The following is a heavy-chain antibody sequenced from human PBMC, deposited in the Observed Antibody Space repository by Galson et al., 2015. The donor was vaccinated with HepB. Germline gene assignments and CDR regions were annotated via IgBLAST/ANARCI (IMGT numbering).Heavy chain of an antibody. CDR3: ARAMYDFWTGDAFDI. CDR2: ITSSGSAK. J-gene: IGHJ3*02. Sequence: SLRLSCAASGFTFSSYEMNWVRQAPGKGLEWVSYITSSGSAKFYADSVKGRFTISRDNAKNSVYLQMNSLRADDTAVYCCARAMYDFWTGDAFDIWGQGTMVTVSS. D-gene: IGHD3-3*01. CDR1: GFTFSSYE. V-gene: IGHV3-48*03.